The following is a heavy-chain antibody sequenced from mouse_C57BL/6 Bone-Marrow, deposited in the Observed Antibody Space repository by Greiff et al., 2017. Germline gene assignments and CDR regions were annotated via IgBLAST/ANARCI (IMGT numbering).Heavy chain of an antibody. Sequence: VQLQQSGAELARPGASVKLSCTASGYTFTSYGISWVKQSTGQGLEWIGEIYPRSGKTYYNEKLKGKATLTADKSSSTAYMELSSLTSEDSAVYFCGHCYWYFDVWGTGTTVTVSA. J-gene: IGHJ1*03. V-gene: IGHV1-81*01. CDR1: GYTFTSYG. CDR2: IYPRSGKT. CDR3: GHCYWYFDV.